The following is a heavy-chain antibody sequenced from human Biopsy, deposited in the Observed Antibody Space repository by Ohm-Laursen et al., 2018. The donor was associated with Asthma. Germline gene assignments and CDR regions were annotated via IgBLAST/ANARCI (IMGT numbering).Heavy chain of an antibody. V-gene: IGHV3-30*18. CDR2: ISHDGQTQ. Sequence: SSLRLSCAASGFTFSRYAIHWVRQAPGKGLEWVAVISHDGQTQHYAESVKGRFALSRDNSQNTLYLQMISLRTDDAAVYYCAKRRGYSDFNDFDYWGHGTLVTVSS. CDR1: GFTFSRYA. CDR3: AKRRGYSDFNDFDY. J-gene: IGHJ4*01. D-gene: IGHD4-11*01.